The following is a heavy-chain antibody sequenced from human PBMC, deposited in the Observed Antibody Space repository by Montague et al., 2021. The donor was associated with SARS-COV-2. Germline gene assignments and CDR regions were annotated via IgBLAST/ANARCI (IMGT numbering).Heavy chain of an antibody. D-gene: IGHD5-12*01. CDR1: GDSVSSNSAA. Sequence: CAISGDSVSSNSAAWNWIRQSPSRGLEWLGRTYYRSNWYNDSVVSVKSRISINPDTSKNQFSLQLNSVTPEDTALYYCAREITGGYSGYEAFYFDNWGQGTLVTVSS. V-gene: IGHV6-1*01. J-gene: IGHJ4*02. CDR2: TYYRSNWYN. CDR3: AREITGGYSGYEAFYFDN.